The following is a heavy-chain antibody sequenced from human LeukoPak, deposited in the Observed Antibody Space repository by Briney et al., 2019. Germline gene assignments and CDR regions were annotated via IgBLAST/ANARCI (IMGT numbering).Heavy chain of an antibody. J-gene: IGHJ4*02. Sequence: SETLSLTCTVSGGSMNSHYWSWIRQPPGKGLEWIGYVFYGGSDNNDINYNPSLKSRVIISLDTSKSQISLRMTSVTAADTAVYYCARDPIGMVATRHENAWGQGTLVTVSS. D-gene: IGHD5-12*01. CDR2: VFYGGSDNNDI. V-gene: IGHV4-59*11. CDR3: ARDPIGMVATRHENA. CDR1: GGSMNSHY.